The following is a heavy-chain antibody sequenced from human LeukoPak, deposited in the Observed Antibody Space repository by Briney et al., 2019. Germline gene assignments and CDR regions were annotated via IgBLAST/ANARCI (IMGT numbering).Heavy chain of an antibody. V-gene: IGHV3-66*01. CDR3: ARDAPYSYDTSGYRLSYFDY. D-gene: IGHD3-22*01. CDR2: IYIDGST. CDR1: GFTVSTNY. Sequence: GGSLRLSCAASGFTVSTNYMSWVRQAPGKGLEWVSVIYIDGSTSYIDSVKGRFTISRDNSKNTLFLQMKSLRAEDTAVYYCARDAPYSYDTSGYRLSYFDYWGQGTLVTVSS. J-gene: IGHJ4*02.